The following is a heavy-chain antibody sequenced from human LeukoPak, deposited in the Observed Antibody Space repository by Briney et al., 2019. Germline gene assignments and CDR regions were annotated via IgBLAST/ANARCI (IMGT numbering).Heavy chain of an antibody. J-gene: IGHJ4*02. V-gene: IGHV3-23*01. CDR1: GFTLSSYA. CDR2: ISGSGGST. Sequence: GSLRLSCAASGFTLSSYAMSWVRQAPGKGLEWVSAISGSGGSTYYADSVKGRFTISRDNSKNTLYLQMNSLRAEDTAVYYCAKSPDYGDYPQLDYWGQGTLVTVSS. D-gene: IGHD4-17*01. CDR3: AKSPDYGDYPQLDY.